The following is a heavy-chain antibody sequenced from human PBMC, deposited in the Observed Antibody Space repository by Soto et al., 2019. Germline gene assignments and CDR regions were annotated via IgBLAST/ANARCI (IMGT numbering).Heavy chain of an antibody. CDR3: ASCIAAAGPPPGYYYGMDV. V-gene: IGHV3-66*01. CDR2: IYSGGST. Sequence: GSLRLSCAASGFTVSSNYMSWVRQAPGKGLEWVSVIYSGGSTYYADSVKGRFTISRDNSKNTLYLQMNSLRAEDTAVYYCASCIAAAGPPPGYYYGMDVWGQGTTVTVSS. J-gene: IGHJ6*02. D-gene: IGHD6-13*01. CDR1: GFTVSSNY.